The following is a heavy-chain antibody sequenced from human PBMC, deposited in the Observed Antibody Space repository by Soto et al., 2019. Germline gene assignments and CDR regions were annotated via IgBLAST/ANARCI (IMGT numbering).Heavy chain of an antibody. J-gene: IGHJ6*02. Sequence: SETLSLTCAVYGGSFSGYYWSWIRQPPGKGLEWIGEINHSGSTNYNPSLKSRVTISVDTSKNQFSLKLSSVTAADTAVYYCARGQRIFWSGYGYYYYYYSGMDVWGQGTTVTVSS. D-gene: IGHD3-3*01. CDR3: ARGQRIFWSGYGYYYYYYSGMDV. CDR2: INHSGST. CDR1: GGSFSGYY. V-gene: IGHV4-34*01.